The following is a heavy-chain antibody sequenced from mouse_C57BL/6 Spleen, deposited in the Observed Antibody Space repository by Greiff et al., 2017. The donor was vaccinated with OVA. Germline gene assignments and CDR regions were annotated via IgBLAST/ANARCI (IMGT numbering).Heavy chain of an antibody. Sequence: QVQLQQSGAELVRPGASVKLSCKASGYTFTDYYINWVKQRPGQGLEWIARIYPGSGNTYYNEKFKGKATLTAEKSSSTAYMQLSSLTSEDSAVYFCARDYDYDGGLFAYWGQGTLVTVSA. CDR3: ARDYDYDGGLFAY. V-gene: IGHV1-76*01. CDR2: IYPGSGNT. CDR1: GYTFTDYY. D-gene: IGHD2-4*01. J-gene: IGHJ3*01.